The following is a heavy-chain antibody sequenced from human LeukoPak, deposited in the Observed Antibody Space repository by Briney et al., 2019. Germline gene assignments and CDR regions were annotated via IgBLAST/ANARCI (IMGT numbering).Heavy chain of an antibody. CDR2: IIPIFGTA. V-gene: IGHV1-69*06. J-gene: IGHJ6*03. CDR1: GGTFNIYA. Sequence: SVKVSCTASGGTFNIYAISWVRQAPGQGLEWMGGIIPIFGTANYAQKFQDRVTITADKSTSTAYMELSSLRSEDTAVYYCARVVGLTGYSSSWYSGYYYYMDVWGKGTTVTVSS. D-gene: IGHD6-13*01. CDR3: ARVVGLTGYSSSWYSGYYYYMDV.